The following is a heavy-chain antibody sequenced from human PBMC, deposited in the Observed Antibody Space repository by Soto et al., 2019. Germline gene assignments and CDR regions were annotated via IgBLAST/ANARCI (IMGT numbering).Heavy chain of an antibody. CDR3: ARDQIVNWTYFANYYYSGMDV. D-gene: IGHD1-7*01. CDR1: GFTFSSYA. V-gene: IGHV3-30-3*01. CDR2: ISYDGSNK. J-gene: IGHJ6*02. Sequence: QVQLVESGGGVVQPGRSLRLSCAASGFTFSSYAMHWVRQAPGKGLEWVAVISYDGSNKYYADAVKGRFTNSRDNSKNTLYLQMTSLSAEDTAVYYCARDQIVNWTYFANYYYSGMDVWGQGTTVTVSS.